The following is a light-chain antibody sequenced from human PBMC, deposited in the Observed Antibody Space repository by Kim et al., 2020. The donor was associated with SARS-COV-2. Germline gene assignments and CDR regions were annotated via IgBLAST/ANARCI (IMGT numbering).Light chain of an antibody. CDR1: QSVLYNSNNKNY. V-gene: IGKV4-1*01. CDR3: QQYYSIPYT. CDR2: WAS. J-gene: IGKJ2*01. Sequence: DIVMTQSPDSLAVSLGERATFNCKSSQSVLYNSNNKNYLAWYQQKPGQPPKLLIYWASTRESGVPDRFSGSGSGTDFTLTISSLQAEDVAAYYCQQYYSIPYTFGQGTNWRS.